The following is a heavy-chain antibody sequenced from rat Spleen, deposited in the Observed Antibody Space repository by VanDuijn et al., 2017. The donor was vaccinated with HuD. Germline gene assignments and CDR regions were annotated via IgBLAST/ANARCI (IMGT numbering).Heavy chain of an antibody. D-gene: IGHD2-7*01. CDR2: ISPSGGSA. J-gene: IGHJ3*01. Sequence: EVQLVESGGGLVQPGRSLKVSCAASGFTFSNYGVHWIRQAPTKGLEWVASISPSGGSAYYRDSVKVRFTISRDNAKSTLYLQMDSLRAEDTATYYCVSHGAQISKFAYLGQGTLVTVSS. CDR1: GFTFSNYG. V-gene: IGHV5-19*01. CDR3: VSHGAQISKFAY.